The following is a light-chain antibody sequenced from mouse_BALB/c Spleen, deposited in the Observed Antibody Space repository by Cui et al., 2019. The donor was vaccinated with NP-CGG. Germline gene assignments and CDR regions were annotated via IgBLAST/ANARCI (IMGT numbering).Light chain of an antibody. Sequence: QPVLSQESALTTSPGETVTLNCRSNTGAVTTSNYANWVQEKPDHLFTGLIGGTNNRVPGVPARFSGSLIGDKAALTITGAQTEDEAMYFCALWYSNHWVFGGGTKLTVL. CDR2: GTN. J-gene: IGLJ1*01. V-gene: IGLV1*01. CDR3: ALWYSNHWV. CDR1: TGAVTTSNY.